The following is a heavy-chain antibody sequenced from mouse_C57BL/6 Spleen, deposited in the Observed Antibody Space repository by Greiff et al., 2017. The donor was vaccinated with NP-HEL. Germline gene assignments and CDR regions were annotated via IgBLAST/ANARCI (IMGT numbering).Heavy chain of an antibody. CDR3: ARHGRSYRYFDG. D-gene: IGHD1-1*01. V-gene: IGHV1-22*01. CDR2: INPNNGGT. Sequence: EVQLQQSGPELVKPGASVKMSCKASGYTFTDYNMNWVKQSHGKSLEWIGYINPNNGGTSYNQKFRGKATLTVNTSSSTAYMELRSLTSEDSAVYYCARHGRSYRYFDGWGTGTTVTVS. CDR1: GYTFTDYN. J-gene: IGHJ1*03.